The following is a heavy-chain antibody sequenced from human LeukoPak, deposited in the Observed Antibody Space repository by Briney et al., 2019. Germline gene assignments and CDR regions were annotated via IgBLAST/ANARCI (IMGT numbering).Heavy chain of an antibody. V-gene: IGHV1-18*01. D-gene: IGHD6-13*01. CDR3: ARGYPIAAAGTVFDY. CDR2: ISAYNGNT. Sequence: ASVKVSCKASGYTFTSYGISWVRQAPGQGLEWMGWISAYNGNTNYAQKLHGRVTMTTDTSTSTAYMELRSLRSDDTAVYYCARGYPIAAAGTVFDYWGQGTLVTVSS. J-gene: IGHJ4*02. CDR1: GYTFTSYG.